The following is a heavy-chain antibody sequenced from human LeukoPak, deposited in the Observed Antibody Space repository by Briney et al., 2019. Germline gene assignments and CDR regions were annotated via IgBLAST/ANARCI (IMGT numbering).Heavy chain of an antibody. J-gene: IGHJ4*02. D-gene: IGHD5-18*01. V-gene: IGHV1-69*13. CDR3: AISLFGDTPMVNYFVY. Sequence: ASVTVSCTASGGSFTNYAISWMRQAPGQGLEWTGGIIPIFGTANYAQKFQGRVTITADESTSTAYMELSSLRSEDTAVYYCAISLFGDTPMVNYFVYWGQGTLVTVSS. CDR2: IIPIFGTA. CDR1: GGSFTNYA.